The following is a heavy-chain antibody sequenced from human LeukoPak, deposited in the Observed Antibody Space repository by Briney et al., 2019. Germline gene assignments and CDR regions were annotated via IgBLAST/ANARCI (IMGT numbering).Heavy chain of an antibody. J-gene: IGHJ4*02. CDR3: AGHALPGGPPPFDY. V-gene: IGHV4-59*04. CDR2: IYYSGST. D-gene: IGHD1-14*01. Sequence: SETLSLTCTVSGGSISSYYWSWIRQPPGKGLEWIGYIYYSGSTYYNPSLKSRVTISVDTSKNQFSLKLSSVTAADTAVYYCAGHALPGGPPPFDYWGQGTLVTVSS. CDR1: GGSISSYY.